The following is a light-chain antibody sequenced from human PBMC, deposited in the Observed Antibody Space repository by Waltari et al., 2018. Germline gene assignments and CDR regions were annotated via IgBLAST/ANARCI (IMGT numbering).Light chain of an antibody. J-gene: IGKJ2*01. CDR1: QSVSSY. V-gene: IGKV3-11*01. Sequence: EIVLTQSPATLSLSPGERATLSCRASQSVSSYLAWYQQKPGQAPRLLIYDASNRATGIPARFRGSGSGTDFTRTISSLEHEDFAVYYCQQRSNWPRLYTFGQGTKLEIK. CDR2: DAS. CDR3: QQRSNWPRLYT.